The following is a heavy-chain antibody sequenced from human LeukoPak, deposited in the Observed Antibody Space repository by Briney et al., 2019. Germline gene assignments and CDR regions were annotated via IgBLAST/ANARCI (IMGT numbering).Heavy chain of an antibody. CDR2: IKSKTDGGTT. D-gene: IGHD6-19*01. Sequence: GGSLRLSCAASGFTFSNAWMSWVRQAPGKGLEWVGRIKSKTDGGTTDYAAPVKGRFTISRDDSKNTLYLQMNSLKTEDTAVYYCTTDPAPSSGWFYYYMDVWGKGTTVTVSS. V-gene: IGHV3-15*01. CDR3: TTDPAPSSGWFYYYMDV. J-gene: IGHJ6*03. CDR1: GFTFSNAW.